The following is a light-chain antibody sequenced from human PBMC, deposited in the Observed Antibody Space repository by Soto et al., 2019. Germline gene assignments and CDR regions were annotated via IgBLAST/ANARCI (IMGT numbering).Light chain of an antibody. CDR3: QQFGSSPPFT. Sequence: EIVLTQSPGTLSLCPGERATLSCRASQSVSSRYLAWYQQKPGQDPRLLIYRAPSRATGIPDRFSGSGSGTVFTLAISRLEPEDFAVYYCQQFGSSPPFTFGPGTKVDVK. V-gene: IGKV3-20*01. CDR2: RAP. J-gene: IGKJ3*01. CDR1: QSVSSRY.